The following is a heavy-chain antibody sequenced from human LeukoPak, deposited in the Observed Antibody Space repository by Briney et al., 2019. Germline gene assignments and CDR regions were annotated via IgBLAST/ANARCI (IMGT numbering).Heavy chain of an antibody. CDR3: ARDAGYYYGSGSYYSDY. Sequence: GGSLRVSCAASGFTFSSYSMNWVRQAPGKGLEWVSSISSSSSYIYYADSVKGRFTISRDNAKNSLYLQMNSLRAEDTAVYYCARDAGYYYGSGSYYSDYWGQGTLVTVSS. J-gene: IGHJ4*02. CDR1: GFTFSSYS. V-gene: IGHV3-21*01. D-gene: IGHD3-10*01. CDR2: ISSSSSYI.